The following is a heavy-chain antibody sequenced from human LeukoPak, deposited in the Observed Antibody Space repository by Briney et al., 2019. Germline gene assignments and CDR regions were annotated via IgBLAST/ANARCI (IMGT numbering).Heavy chain of an antibody. Sequence: PSETLSLTCTVSGVSISSSSYYWGWIRQPPGKGLEWIGSIYYSGSTYYNPSLKSRVTISVDTSKNQFSLKLSSVTAADTAVYYCARHFGSGITMVRGVRRGFDYWGQGTLVTVSS. J-gene: IGHJ4*02. CDR2: IYYSGST. CDR1: GVSISSSSYY. CDR3: ARHFGSGITMVRGVRRGFDY. V-gene: IGHV4-39*01. D-gene: IGHD3-10*01.